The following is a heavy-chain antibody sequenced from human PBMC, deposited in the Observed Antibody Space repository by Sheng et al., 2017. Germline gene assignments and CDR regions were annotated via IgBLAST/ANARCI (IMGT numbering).Heavy chain of an antibody. Sequence: QVQLVESGGGVVQPGRSLRLSCAASGFTFSSYAMHWVRQAPGKGLEWVAVISYDGSNKYYADSVKGRFTISRDNSKNTLYLQMNSLRAEDTAVYYCARDQWYMIVVVSYAFDIWGQG. V-gene: IGHV3-30*04. CDR3: ARDQWYMIVVVSYAFDI. J-gene: IGHJ3*02. CDR2: ISYDGSNK. CDR1: GFTFSSYA. D-gene: IGHD3-22*01.